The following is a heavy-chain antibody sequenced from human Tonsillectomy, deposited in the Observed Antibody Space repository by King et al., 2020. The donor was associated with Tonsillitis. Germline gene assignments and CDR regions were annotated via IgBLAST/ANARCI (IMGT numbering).Heavy chain of an antibody. CDR1: GYTFTGYY. J-gene: IGHJ5*02. CDR3: ARDHYCDST. Sequence: LVESGAEVKKPGASVKVSCKASGYTFTGYYIHWVRQAPGQGLEWMGWINPNSGGTSYAQKFQGRVTMTRDTSIDTAYMELNRLRSDDTAVYYCARDHYCDSTWGQGTLVTVSS. V-gene: IGHV1-2*02. CDR2: INPNSGGT. D-gene: IGHD3-22*01.